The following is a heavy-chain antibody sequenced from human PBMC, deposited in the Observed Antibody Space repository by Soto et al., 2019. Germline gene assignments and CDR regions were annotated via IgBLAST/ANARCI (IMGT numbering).Heavy chain of an antibody. Sequence: SVKVSCKASGGTFSSYAISWVRQAPGQGLEWMGGIIPIFGTANYAQKFQGRVTITADESTSTAYMELSSLRSEDTAVYYCARPSHYSRSWSAFDYWGQGTLVTVSS. CDR1: GGTFSSYA. CDR2: IIPIFGTA. J-gene: IGHJ4*02. V-gene: IGHV1-69*13. CDR3: ARPSHYSRSWSAFDY. D-gene: IGHD6-13*01.